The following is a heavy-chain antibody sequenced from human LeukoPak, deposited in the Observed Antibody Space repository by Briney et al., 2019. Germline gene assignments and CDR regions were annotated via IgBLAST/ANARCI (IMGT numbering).Heavy chain of an antibody. V-gene: IGHV3-23*01. CDR2: ISGSGDSS. Sequence: GGSLRLSCAASGFPFASYAMSWVRQAPGKGLEWVSTISGSGDSSYYADSVKGRFTISRDNSKNTLYLQMNSLRAEDTAVYYCAKGSSSGTVDNWGQGTPATVSS. CDR3: AKGSSSGTVDN. CDR1: GFPFASYA. D-gene: IGHD3-22*01. J-gene: IGHJ4*02.